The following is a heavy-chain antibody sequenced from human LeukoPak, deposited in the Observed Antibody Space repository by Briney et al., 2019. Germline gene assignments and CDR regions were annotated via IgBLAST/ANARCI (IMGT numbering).Heavy chain of an antibody. V-gene: IGHV3-30*02. CDR1: GFTFSSYG. J-gene: IGHJ4*02. Sequence: GGSLRLSCAASGFTFSSYGMHWVRQAPGKGLEWVAFIRYDGSNKYYADSVKGRFTISRDNSKNTLYLQMNSLRAEDTAVYYCAKSSLPHSGSYYSFGYWGQGTLVTVSS. D-gene: IGHD3-10*01. CDR3: AKSSLPHSGSYYSFGY. CDR2: IRYDGSNK.